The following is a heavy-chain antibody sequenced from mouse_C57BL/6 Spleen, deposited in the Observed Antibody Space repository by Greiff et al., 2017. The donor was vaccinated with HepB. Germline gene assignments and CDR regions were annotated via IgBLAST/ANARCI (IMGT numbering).Heavy chain of an antibody. D-gene: IGHD2-3*01. Sequence: QVQLKQPGAELVKPGASVKMSCKASGYTFTSYWITWVKQRPGQGLEWIGDIYPGSGSTNYNEKFKSKATLTVDTSSSTAYMQLSSLTSEDSAVYYCARGDDGYYEGAMDYWGQGTSVTVSS. V-gene: IGHV1-55*01. CDR3: ARGDDGYYEGAMDY. CDR1: GYTFTSYW. J-gene: IGHJ4*01. CDR2: IYPGSGST.